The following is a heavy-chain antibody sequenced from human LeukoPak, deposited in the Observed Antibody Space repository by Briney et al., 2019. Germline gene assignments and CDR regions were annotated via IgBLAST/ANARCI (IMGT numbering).Heavy chain of an antibody. CDR1: GGSISSYY. V-gene: IGHV4-59*12. J-gene: IGHJ4*02. Sequence: SETLSLTCTVAGGSISSYYWSWIRQPPGKGLEWIGSIYSSGSTNYNPSLKSRVTISVDTSKNQVSLKRSSVTAADTAVYYCARGRYHCSSTSCYNAYFDYWGQGTLVTVSS. CDR2: IYSSGST. D-gene: IGHD2-2*02. CDR3: ARGRYHCSSTSCYNAYFDY.